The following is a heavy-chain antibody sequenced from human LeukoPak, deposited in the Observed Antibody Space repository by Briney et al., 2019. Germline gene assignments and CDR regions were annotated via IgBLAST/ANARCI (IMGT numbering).Heavy chain of an antibody. CDR1: GGSISSGGYS. CDR3: ARVTAMVTPFFDY. V-gene: IGHV4-30-2*01. J-gene: IGHJ4*02. Sequence: SQTLSLTCAVSGGSISSGGYSWNWIRQPPGKGLEWIGYIYYSGNTYYNPSLKSRVTISGDRSKNQFSLKLNSVTAADTAVYYCARVTAMVTPFFDYWGQGTLVTVSS. CDR2: IYYSGNT. D-gene: IGHD5-18*01.